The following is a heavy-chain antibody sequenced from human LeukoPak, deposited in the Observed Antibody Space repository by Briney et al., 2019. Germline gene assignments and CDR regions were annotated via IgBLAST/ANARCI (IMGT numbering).Heavy chain of an antibody. CDR3: GRSQFSVHDTNAFDV. CDR1: GFSFSSYS. Sequence: SGGSLRLSCAASGFSFSSYSMNWVRQAPGKGLEWVSYTSSSSSTIYYADSVKGRFTISRDNAKNSLYLQMNSLRDEDTAVYYCGRSQFSVHDTNAFDVWGQGTLVTVSS. CDR2: TSSSSSTI. V-gene: IGHV3-48*02. D-gene: IGHD5/OR15-5a*01. J-gene: IGHJ3*01.